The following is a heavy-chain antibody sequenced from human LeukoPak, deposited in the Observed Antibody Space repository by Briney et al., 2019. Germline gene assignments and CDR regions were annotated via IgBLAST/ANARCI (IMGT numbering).Heavy chain of an antibody. CDR1: GGSISSYY. Sequence: SETLSLPCTVSGGSISSYYWSWLRQPAGKGLEWIGRIYTSGSTNYNPPLKSRVTISVDKSKNQFSLKLSSVTAADTAVYYCARVREIAAAGTGIFDYWGQGTLVTVSS. CDR2: IYTSGST. V-gene: IGHV4-4*07. D-gene: IGHD6-13*01. CDR3: ARVREIAAAGTGIFDY. J-gene: IGHJ4*02.